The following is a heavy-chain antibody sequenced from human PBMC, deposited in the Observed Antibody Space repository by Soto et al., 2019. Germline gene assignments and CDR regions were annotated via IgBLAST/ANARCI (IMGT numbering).Heavy chain of an antibody. Sequence: SETLSLTCTVSGGSISSGDYYWSWIRQPPGKGLEWIGYIYYSGSTYYNPSLKSRVTISVDTSKKQFSLRLRSVTAADTAVYYCARANRIEKAFDYWGQGTLVTVSS. V-gene: IGHV4-30-4*01. CDR1: GGSISSGDYY. CDR3: ARANRIEKAFDY. CDR2: IYYSGST. J-gene: IGHJ4*02. D-gene: IGHD2-15*01.